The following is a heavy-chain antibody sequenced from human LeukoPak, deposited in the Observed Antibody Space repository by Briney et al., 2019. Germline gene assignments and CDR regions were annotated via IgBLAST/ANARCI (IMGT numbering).Heavy chain of an antibody. CDR3: ARVGVYYYGSSGYYYFDY. V-gene: IGHV3-11*04. J-gene: IGHJ4*02. D-gene: IGHD3-22*01. CDR2: ISSSGSTI. CDR1: GFTFSDYY. Sequence: NPGGSLRLSCAASGFTFSDYYMSWIRQAPGKGLEWVSYISSSGSTIYYADSVKGRFTISRDNAKNSLYLQMNSLRAEDTAVYYCARVGVYYYGSSGYYYFDYWGQGTLVTVSS.